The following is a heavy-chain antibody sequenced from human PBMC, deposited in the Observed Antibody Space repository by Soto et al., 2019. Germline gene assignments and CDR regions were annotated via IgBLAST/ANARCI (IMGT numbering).Heavy chain of an antibody. Sequence: QVQLVESGGGVVQPGRSLRLSCAASGFTFSSYAMHWVRQAPGKGLEWVAVISYDGSNKYYADSVKGRLTISRDNSKNTLYLQMNSLRAEDTAVYYCANRYSGSPGDAFDIWGQGTLVTVSS. D-gene: IGHD1-26*01. V-gene: IGHV3-30*18. CDR2: ISYDGSNK. CDR1: GFTFSSYA. CDR3: ANRYSGSPGDAFDI. J-gene: IGHJ3*02.